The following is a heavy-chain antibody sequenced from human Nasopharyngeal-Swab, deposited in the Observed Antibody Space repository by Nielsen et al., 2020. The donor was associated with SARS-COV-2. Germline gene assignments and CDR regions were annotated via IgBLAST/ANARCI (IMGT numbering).Heavy chain of an antibody. CDR3: ARHASGSYYPGVAGNWFDP. CDR2: IYYSGST. D-gene: IGHD1-26*01. V-gene: IGHV4-39*01. Sequence: SETLSLTCTVSGGSISSSSYYWGWIRQPPGKGLEWIGSIYYSGSTYYNLSLKSRVTISVDTSKNQFSLKLSSVTAADTAVYYCARHASGSYYPGVAGNWFDPWGQGTLVTVSS. J-gene: IGHJ5*02. CDR1: GGSISSSSYY.